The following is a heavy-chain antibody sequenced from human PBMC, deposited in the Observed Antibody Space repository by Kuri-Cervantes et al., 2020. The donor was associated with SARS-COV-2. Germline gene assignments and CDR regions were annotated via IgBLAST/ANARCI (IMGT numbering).Heavy chain of an antibody. Sequence: GESLKISCAASGFTFSSYWMSWARQAPGKGLEWVANIKQDGSEKYYVDSVKGRFTISRDNAKNSLYLQMNSLRAEDTAVYYCARDLRPGKSLDYWGQGTLVTVSS. CDR1: GFTFSSYW. CDR3: ARDLRPGKSLDY. CDR2: IKQDGSEK. J-gene: IGHJ4*02. D-gene: IGHD3-10*01. V-gene: IGHV3-7*01.